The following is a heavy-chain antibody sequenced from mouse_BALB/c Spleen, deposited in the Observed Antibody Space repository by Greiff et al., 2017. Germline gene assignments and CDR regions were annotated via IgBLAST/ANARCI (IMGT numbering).Heavy chain of an antibody. J-gene: IGHJ4*01. CDR3: ARGPYYYGSSSLYAMDY. V-gene: IGHV3-1*02. CDR1: GYSITSGYS. CDR2: IHYSGST. D-gene: IGHD1-1*01. Sequence: EVKLVESGPDLVKPSQSLSLTCTVTGYSITSGYSWHWIRQFPGNKLEWMGYIHYSGSTNYNPSLKSRISITRDTSKNQFFLQLNSVTTEDTATYYCARGPYYYGSSSLYAMDYWGQGTSVTVSS.